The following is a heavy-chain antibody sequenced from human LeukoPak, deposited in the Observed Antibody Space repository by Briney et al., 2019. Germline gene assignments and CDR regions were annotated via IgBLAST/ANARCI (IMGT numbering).Heavy chain of an antibody. CDR2: ISSNGGST. Sequence: GGSLRLSYSASGFTFSSYAMHWVRQAPGKGLEYVSAISSNGGSTYYADSVKGRFTISRDNSKNTLYLQMNSLRAEDTAVYYCARDPAPHDSSGYFDYWGQGTLVTVSS. CDR3: ARDPAPHDSSGYFDY. J-gene: IGHJ4*02. V-gene: IGHV3-64*04. D-gene: IGHD3-22*01. CDR1: GFTFSSYA.